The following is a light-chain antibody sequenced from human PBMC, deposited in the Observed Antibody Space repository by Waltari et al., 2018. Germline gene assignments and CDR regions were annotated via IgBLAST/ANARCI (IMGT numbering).Light chain of an antibody. V-gene: IGKV4-1*01. CDR1: QNILYNSNNKNY. CDR2: WAS. CDR3: QQHYSTPRT. J-gene: IGKJ1*01. Sequence: DIVMTQSPDSLAVSLGERATINCKSSQNILYNSNNKNYLAWYQLKPGQAPKLLFYWASTREAGVPDRFSGSGSGTEFTLTINSLQAEDVAVYYCQQHYSTPRTFGQGTKVEIK.